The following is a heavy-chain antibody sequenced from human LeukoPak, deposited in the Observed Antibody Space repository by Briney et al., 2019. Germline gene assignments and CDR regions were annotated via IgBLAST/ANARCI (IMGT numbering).Heavy chain of an antibody. D-gene: IGHD5-12*01. CDR3: ARDHRSGLGYSGYDYRRGYFDY. CDR1: GGSFSGYY. J-gene: IGHJ4*02. V-gene: IGHV4-34*01. CDR2: INHSGST. Sequence: PSETLSLTCAVYGGSFSGYYWSWIRQPPGKGLEWIGEINHSGSTNYNPSLKSRVTISVDTSKNQFSLKLSSVTAADTAVYYCARDHRSGLGYSGYDYRRGYFDYWGQGTLVTVSS.